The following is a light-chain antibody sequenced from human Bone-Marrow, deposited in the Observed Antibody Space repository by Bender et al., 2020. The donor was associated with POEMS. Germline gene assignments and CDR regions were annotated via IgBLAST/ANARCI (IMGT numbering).Light chain of an antibody. J-gene: IGLJ2*01. CDR1: SSDVGGYNY. CDR2: EVN. CDR3: SSYAGSSTV. Sequence: QSALTQPPSASGSPGQSVTISCTGTSSDVGGYNYVSWYQQHPGKAPKLMIYEVNKRPSGVPDRFSGSKSDNTASLTISGLQAEDEADYYCSSYAGSSTVFGGGTKLTVL. V-gene: IGLV2-8*01.